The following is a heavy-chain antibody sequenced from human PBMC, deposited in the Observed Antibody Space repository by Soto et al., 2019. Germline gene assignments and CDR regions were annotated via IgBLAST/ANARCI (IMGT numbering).Heavy chain of an antibody. D-gene: IGHD3-22*01. V-gene: IGHV1-3*01. CDR1: GYTFTSYA. CDR3: ARAGALYYYDSSGYYYVYFDL. CDR2: INAGNGNT. Sequence: EASVKVSCEASGYTFTSYAMHWVRQAPGQRLEWMGWINAGNGNTKYSQKFQGRVTITRDTSASTAYMELSSLRSEDTAVYYCARAGALYYYDSSGYYYVYFDLWGRGTLVTVSS. J-gene: IGHJ2*01.